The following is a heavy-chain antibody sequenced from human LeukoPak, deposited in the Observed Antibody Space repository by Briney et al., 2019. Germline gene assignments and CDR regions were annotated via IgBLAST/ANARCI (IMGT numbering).Heavy chain of an antibody. CDR3: ARSRGFGVVNIDY. CDR2: IYYSGST. D-gene: IGHD3-3*01. V-gene: IGHV4-59*01. Sequence: SETLSHTSTVSGGSISSYFWSWIRQPPGKGLEWIGYIYYSGSTNYNPSLKSRVTFSVDTSKNQFSLKLSSVTAADTAVYYCARSRGFGVVNIDYWGQGTLVTVSS. J-gene: IGHJ4*02. CDR1: GGSISSYF.